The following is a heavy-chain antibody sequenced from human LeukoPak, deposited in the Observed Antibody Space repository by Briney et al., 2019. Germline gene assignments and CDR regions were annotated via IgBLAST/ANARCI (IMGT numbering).Heavy chain of an antibody. CDR3: ARALASSGGSCYSCAFDI. Sequence: GASVKVSCKASGYTFNGYYMHWVRQAPGQGLEGMGWINPNSGGTNFAQKFQGRVTMTRDPSISTAYMELSRLRSDDTAVYYCARALASSGGSCYSCAFDIWGQGTMVTVSS. D-gene: IGHD2-15*01. V-gene: IGHV1-2*02. CDR1: GYTFNGYY. J-gene: IGHJ3*02. CDR2: INPNSGGT.